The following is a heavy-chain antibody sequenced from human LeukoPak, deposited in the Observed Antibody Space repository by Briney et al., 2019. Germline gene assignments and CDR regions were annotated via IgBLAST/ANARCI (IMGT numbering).Heavy chain of an antibody. CDR1: GGSISSYY. Sequence: SETLSLTCTVSGGSISSYYWSWIRQPPGKGLERIGYIYYSGSTNYNPSLKSRVTISVDTSKNQFSLKLSSVTAADTAVYYCARGRDPPPMDYYYYYGTDVGGQGTTVTVSS. J-gene: IGHJ6*02. D-gene: IGHD3/OR15-3a*01. CDR3: ARGRDPPPMDYYYYYGTDV. CDR2: IYYSGST. V-gene: IGHV4-59*01.